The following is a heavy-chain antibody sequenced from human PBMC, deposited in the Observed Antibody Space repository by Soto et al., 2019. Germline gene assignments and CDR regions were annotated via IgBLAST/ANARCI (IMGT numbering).Heavy chain of an antibody. CDR2: IKNKASSYTT. D-gene: IGHD2-15*01. J-gene: IGHJ4*02. Sequence: EVQLVESGGGLAQPGGSLRLSCAASGFTFSDHCMDWVRQAPGKGLEWVGRIKNKASSYTTQYAASVNGRFTISRDYSQNSLFPQMSSLKPDDTAVYYCVRVRLGAATRYFYYWGQGTLVTVSS. CDR1: GFTFSDHC. V-gene: IGHV3-72*01. CDR3: VRVRLGAATRYFYY.